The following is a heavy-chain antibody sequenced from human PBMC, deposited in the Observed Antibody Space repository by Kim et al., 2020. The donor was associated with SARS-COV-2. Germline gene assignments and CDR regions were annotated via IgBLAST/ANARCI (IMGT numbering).Heavy chain of an antibody. CDR2: ISGSGGST. CDR3: AKDRNNYYGLREGAFDI. J-gene: IGHJ3*02. CDR1: GFTFSSYA. Sequence: GGSLRLSCAASGFTFSSYAMSWVRQAPGKGLEWVSAISGSGGSTYYADSVKGRFTISRDNSKNTLYLQMNSLRAEDTAVYYCAKDRNNYYGLREGAFDIWGQGTMVTVSS. D-gene: IGHD3-10*01. V-gene: IGHV3-23*01.